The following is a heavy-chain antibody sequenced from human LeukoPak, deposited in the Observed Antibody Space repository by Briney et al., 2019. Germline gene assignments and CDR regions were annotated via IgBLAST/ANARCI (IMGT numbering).Heavy chain of an antibody. CDR3: ARGEGAAAALYGMDV. V-gene: IGHV4-34*01. J-gene: IGHJ6*02. Sequence: SETLSLTCAVYGGSFSGYYWSWIRHPPGKGLEWIGEINHSGSTNYNPSLKSRVTISVDTSKNQFSLRLSSVTAADTAVYYCARGEGAAAALYGMDVWGQGTTVTVSS. CDR1: GGSFSGYY. CDR2: INHSGST. D-gene: IGHD6-13*01.